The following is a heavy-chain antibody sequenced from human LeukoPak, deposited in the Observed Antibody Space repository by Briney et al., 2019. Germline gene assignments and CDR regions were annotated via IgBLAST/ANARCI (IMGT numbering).Heavy chain of an antibody. Sequence: PGGSLRLSCAASGFTFSSYGMHWVRQAPGKGLEWVAVISYDGSNKYYADSVKGRFTISRDNSKNTLYLQMNSLRAEDTAVYYCARDAPYYYDSSGYLSHWGQGTLVTVSS. V-gene: IGHV3-30*03. J-gene: IGHJ4*02. D-gene: IGHD3-22*01. CDR2: ISYDGSNK. CDR3: ARDAPYYYDSSGYLSH. CDR1: GFTFSSYG.